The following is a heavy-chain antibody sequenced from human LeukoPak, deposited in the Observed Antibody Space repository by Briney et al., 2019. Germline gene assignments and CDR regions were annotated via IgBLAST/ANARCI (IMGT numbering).Heavy chain of an antibody. V-gene: IGHV1-2*02. CDR2: INPNSGGT. J-gene: IGHJ5*02. D-gene: IGHD2-2*01. CDR1: GYTFTGYY. Sequence: SVKVSCKASGYTFTGYYMHWVRPAPGQGLEWMGWINPNSGGTNYAQKFQGRVTMTRDTSISTAYMELSRLRSDDTAVYYCAREDIVVVPAATEYNWFDPWGQGTLVTVSS. CDR3: AREDIVVVPAATEYNWFDP.